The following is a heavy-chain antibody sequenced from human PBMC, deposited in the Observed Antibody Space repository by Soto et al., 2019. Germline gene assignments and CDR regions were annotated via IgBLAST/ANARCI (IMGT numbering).Heavy chain of an antibody. CDR2: ISAYYGDT. CDR1: GYTFTSYG. J-gene: IGHJ4*02. D-gene: IGHD3-3*01. V-gene: IGHV1-18*04. CDR3: ARVSPYYDFWSGYSNFDY. Sequence: QVQLVQSGAEVKKPGASVKVSCKASGYTFTSYGISWVRQAPGQGLEWVGWISAYYGDTNYAQKLQGRVTMTTDTSTSTAYMELRSLRSDDTAVYYCARVSPYYDFWSGYSNFDYWGQGTLVTVSS.